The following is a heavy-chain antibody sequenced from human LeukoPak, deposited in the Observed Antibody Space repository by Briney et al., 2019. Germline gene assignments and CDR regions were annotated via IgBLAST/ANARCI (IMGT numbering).Heavy chain of an antibody. CDR3: ARGIDYSSGWNQSYFDY. CDR2: IYSGGST. V-gene: IGHV3-53*01. Sequence: PAGSMSLSSAASGFIVSSNYISWVRQAPGKGLEWGSVIYSGGSTYYADSVKGRFTISRDNSKNTLYLQMNSLRAEDTAVYYCARGIDYSSGWNQSYFDYLGQGTVVTVSS. D-gene: IGHD6-19*01. J-gene: IGHJ4*02. CDR1: GFIVSSNY.